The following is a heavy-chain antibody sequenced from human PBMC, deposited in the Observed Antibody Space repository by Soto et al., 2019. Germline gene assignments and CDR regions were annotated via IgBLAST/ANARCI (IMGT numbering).Heavy chain of an antibody. Sequence: QVLLVQSGAEVKKPGSSVKVSCKASGGTFSSYGISWVRQTPGRGLEWMGGIIPLFGTTNYARKFRGRVTVTGDESTSRVYMELRSLSLGDTAVYYCARAHGSSWYSGFDPWGQGTLVTVSS. J-gene: IGHJ5*02. V-gene: IGHV1-69*01. CDR2: IIPLFGTT. CDR3: ARAHGSSWYSGFDP. D-gene: IGHD6-13*01. CDR1: GGTFSSYG.